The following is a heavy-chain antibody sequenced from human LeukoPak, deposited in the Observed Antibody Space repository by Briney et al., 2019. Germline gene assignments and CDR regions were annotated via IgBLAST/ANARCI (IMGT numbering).Heavy chain of an antibody. J-gene: IGHJ3*01. CDR2: IYYSGST. D-gene: IGHD3-22*01. Sequence: SETLSLTCAVSGGSISSSSYYWAWIRQPPGKGLEWIGTIYYSGSTYHNPSLKSRVTMSVDTSRNQFSLKLSSVDAADTAVYYRAKAGVRYFDSSGLYAFDFWGQGTTVTVSS. CDR3: AKAGVRYFDSSGLYAFDF. CDR1: GGSISSSSYY. V-gene: IGHV4-39*01.